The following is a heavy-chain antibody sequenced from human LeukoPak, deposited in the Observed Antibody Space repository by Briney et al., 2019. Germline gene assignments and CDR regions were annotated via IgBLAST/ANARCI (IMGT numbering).Heavy chain of an antibody. J-gene: IGHJ4*02. V-gene: IGHV1-69*05. D-gene: IGHD1-1*01. CDR1: GGTFSSYA. Sequence: GASVKVSCKASGGTFSSYAISWVRQAPGQGLEWMGGIIPIFGTANYAQKFQGRVTMTRNTSISTAYMELSSLRSEDTAVYYCARFRYNWKGFDYWGQGTLVTVSS. CDR3: ARFRYNWKGFDY. CDR2: IIPIFGTA.